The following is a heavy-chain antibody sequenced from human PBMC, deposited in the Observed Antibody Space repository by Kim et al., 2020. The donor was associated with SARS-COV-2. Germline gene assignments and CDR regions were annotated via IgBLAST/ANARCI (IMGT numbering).Heavy chain of an antibody. Sequence: STNYTPSLKSRVTISVDTSKNQFSLKLSSVTAADTAVYYCARDHYYMDVWGKGTTVTVSS. J-gene: IGHJ6*03. CDR2: ST. CDR3: ARDHYYMDV. V-gene: IGHV4-34*01.